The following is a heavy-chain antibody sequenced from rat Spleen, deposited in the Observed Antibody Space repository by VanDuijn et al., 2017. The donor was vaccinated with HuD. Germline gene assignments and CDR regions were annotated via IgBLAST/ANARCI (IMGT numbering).Heavy chain of an antibody. CDR1: DYSITSNF. J-gene: IGHJ2*01. Sequence: EVQLQESGPGLVKPSQSLSLTCSVTDYSITSNFWGWIRKFPGNKMEWMGYISYSGVTSYNPSLKGRVSITRDTSKNQFFLQLNSVTTEDTATYYCARRRGQVYNNYFDYWGQGVMVTVSS. CDR3: ARRRGQVYNNYFDY. D-gene: IGHD1-10*01. V-gene: IGHV3-1*01. CDR2: ISYSGVT.